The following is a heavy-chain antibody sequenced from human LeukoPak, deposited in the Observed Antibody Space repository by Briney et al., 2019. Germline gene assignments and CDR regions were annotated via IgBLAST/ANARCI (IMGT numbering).Heavy chain of an antibody. V-gene: IGHV3-23*01. D-gene: IGHD6-13*01. CDR2: ISGSGGST. Sequence: GGSLRLSCAASGFMFSSYWMSWVRQAPGKGLEWVSAISGSGGSTYYADSVKGRFTISRDNSKNTLYLQMNSLRAEDTAVYYCAKSGGNSSSPGYWGQGTLVTVSS. CDR1: GFMFSSYW. CDR3: AKSGGNSSSPGY. J-gene: IGHJ4*02.